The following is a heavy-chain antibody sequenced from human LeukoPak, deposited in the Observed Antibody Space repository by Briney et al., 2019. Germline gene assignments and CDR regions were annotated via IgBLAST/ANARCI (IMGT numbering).Heavy chain of an antibody. V-gene: IGHV4-59*01. Sequence: KTSETLSLTRTVSGGSIRSYSWGWIRQPPGKPLGWIGYLYYSGSTDYNPSLRSRVTISSDTSNNPLSLRLSSVTAADTAVYYCAKDGREYSFDYWGQGTLVTVSS. CDR1: GGSIRSYS. CDR2: LYYSGST. J-gene: IGHJ4*02. CDR3: AKDGREYSFDY.